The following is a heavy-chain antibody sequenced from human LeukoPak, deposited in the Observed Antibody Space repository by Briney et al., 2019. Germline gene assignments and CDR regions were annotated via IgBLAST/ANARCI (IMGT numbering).Heavy chain of an antibody. CDR3: ARVNSGYDGWSNYYYGMDV. D-gene: IGHD5-12*01. Sequence: SVKVSCKASGYTFTSYGISWVRQAPGQGLEWMGWISAYNGNTNYAQKLQGRVTMTTDTSTSTAYMELRSLRSDDTAVYYCARVNSGYDGWSNYYYGMDVWGQGTTVTVSS. V-gene: IGHV1-18*01. CDR1: GYTFTSYG. CDR2: ISAYNGNT. J-gene: IGHJ6*02.